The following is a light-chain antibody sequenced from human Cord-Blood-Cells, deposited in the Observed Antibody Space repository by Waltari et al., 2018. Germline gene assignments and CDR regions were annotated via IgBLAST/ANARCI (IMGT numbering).Light chain of an antibody. J-gene: IGLJ1*01. Sequence: QSALTQPAPVSGSPGQSITIPCTGTSSDVGSLTLLSCYQQHPGKAPKLLIYEGSKRPSGVSNRFSGSKSGNTASLTISGLQAEDEADYYCCSYAGSSTYVFGTGTKVTVL. CDR1: SSDVGSLTL. V-gene: IGLV2-23*01. CDR2: EGS. CDR3: CSYAGSSTYV.